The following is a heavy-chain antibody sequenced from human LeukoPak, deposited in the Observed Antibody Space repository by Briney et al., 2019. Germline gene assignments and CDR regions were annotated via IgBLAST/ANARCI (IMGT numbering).Heavy chain of an antibody. CDR1: GYTFTGYY. D-gene: IGHD2-8*02. CDR3: AREGSEDPTGGGSIDY. J-gene: IGHJ4*02. V-gene: IGHV1-2*02. Sequence: GASVKVSCKASGYTFTGYYMHWVRQAPGLGLEWMGWINPNSGGTKSAQKFQGRVTMARDTSISTAYMELSSLTSDDTAVYYCAREGSEDPTGGGSIDYWGQGTLVTVSS. CDR2: INPNSGGT.